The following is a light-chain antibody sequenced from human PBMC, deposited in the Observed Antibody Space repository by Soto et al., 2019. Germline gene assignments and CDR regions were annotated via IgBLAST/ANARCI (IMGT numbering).Light chain of an antibody. Sequence: QSALTQPPSASGSPGQSVTISCTGTSSDVGGYNYVSWYQQHPGKAPTLMIYEVSKPPSGVPDRFSGSKSGNTASLTVSGLQAEDEADYYCSSYAGSNNYVFGTGTKVTVL. CDR3: SSYAGSNNYV. CDR2: EVS. J-gene: IGLJ1*01. V-gene: IGLV2-8*01. CDR1: SSDVGGYNY.